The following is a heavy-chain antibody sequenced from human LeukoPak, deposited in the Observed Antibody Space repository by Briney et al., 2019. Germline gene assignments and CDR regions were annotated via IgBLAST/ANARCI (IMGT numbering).Heavy chain of an antibody. V-gene: IGHV3-7*03. CDR3: TRVRVSSYYGMDI. D-gene: IGHD2/OR15-2a*01. CDR1: GFTFSTYD. J-gene: IGHJ6*02. Sequence: PGGSLRLSCAASGFTFSTYDMNWVRQAPGKGLEWVANINQDASEKYHVVSVKGRFTISRDNAKNSLYLQMNSLRAEDTAVYYCTRVRVSSYYGMDIWGQGTTVTVSS. CDR2: INQDASEK.